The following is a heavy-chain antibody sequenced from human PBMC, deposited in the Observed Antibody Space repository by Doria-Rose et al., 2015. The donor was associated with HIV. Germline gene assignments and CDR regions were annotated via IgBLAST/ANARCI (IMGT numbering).Heavy chain of an antibody. J-gene: IGHJ4*02. CDR3: ARHGGTYYGYYFDY. Sequence: QVQLEESGPGLVRPSETLSLTCTVSGDSISSYYWSWIRQPPGKGLEWIGCIYYSGSTNYKPSLKSRVTISVDTSKNQLSLKLSSVTAADTAVYYCARHGGTYYGYYFDYWGQGTLVTVSS. V-gene: IGHV4-59*01. CDR2: IYYSGST. D-gene: IGHD1-26*01. CDR1: GDSISSYY.